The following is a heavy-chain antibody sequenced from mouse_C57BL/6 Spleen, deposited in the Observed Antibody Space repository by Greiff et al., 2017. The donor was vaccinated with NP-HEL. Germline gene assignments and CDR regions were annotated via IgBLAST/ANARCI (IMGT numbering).Heavy chain of an antibody. D-gene: IGHD2-3*01. J-gene: IGHJ2*01. V-gene: IGHV1-69*01. Sequence: VQLQQSGAELVMPGASVKLSCKASGYTFTSYWMHWVKQRPGQGLEWIGEIDPSDSYTNYNQKFKGKSTLTVDKSSSTAYMQLSSLTSEDSAVYYCARCIYDGYYVFDYWGQGTTLTVSS. CDR3: ARCIYDGYYVFDY. CDR2: IDPSDSYT. CDR1: GYTFTSYW.